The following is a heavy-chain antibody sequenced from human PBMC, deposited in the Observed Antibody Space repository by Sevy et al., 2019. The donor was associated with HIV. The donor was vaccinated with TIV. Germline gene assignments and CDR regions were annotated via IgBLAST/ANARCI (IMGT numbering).Heavy chain of an antibody. CDR3: ARASYYDSSGFDAEYFQH. Sequence: SETLSLTCAVSGGSISSGGYSWSWIRQPPGKGLEWIGYIYHSGSTYYNPSLKSRVTISVDRSKNQFSLKPSSVTAADTAVYYCARASYYDSSGFDAEYFQHWGQGTLVTVSS. V-gene: IGHV4-30-2*01. D-gene: IGHD3-22*01. CDR2: IYHSGST. J-gene: IGHJ1*01. CDR1: GGSISSGGYS.